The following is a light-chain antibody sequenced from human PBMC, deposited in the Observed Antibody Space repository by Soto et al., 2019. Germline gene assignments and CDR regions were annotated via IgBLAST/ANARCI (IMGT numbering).Light chain of an antibody. CDR3: QQSYRTPRT. CDR2: DAS. Sequence: IQLTQSPSFLSASVGDRVTITCRASQGINTYLSWYQQKLGKAPKVLIYDASKLHSGVPSRFSGSGSGTEFTLTISSLQPEDFATYFCQQSYRTPRTFGQGTKVDIK. CDR1: QGINTY. J-gene: IGKJ1*01. V-gene: IGKV1-9*01.